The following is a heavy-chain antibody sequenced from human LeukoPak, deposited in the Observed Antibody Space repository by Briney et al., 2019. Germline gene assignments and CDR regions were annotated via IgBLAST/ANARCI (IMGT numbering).Heavy chain of an antibody. CDR3: ARDWYSSSWYYFDY. Sequence: GESLRLSCAASGFTFSSYGMPWVRQAPGKGLEWVAVIWYDGSNKYYADSVKGRFTISRDNSKNTLYLQMNSLRAEDTAVYYCARDWYSSSWYYFDYWGQGTLVTVSS. J-gene: IGHJ4*02. D-gene: IGHD6-13*01. CDR1: GFTFSSYG. V-gene: IGHV3-33*01. CDR2: IWYDGSNK.